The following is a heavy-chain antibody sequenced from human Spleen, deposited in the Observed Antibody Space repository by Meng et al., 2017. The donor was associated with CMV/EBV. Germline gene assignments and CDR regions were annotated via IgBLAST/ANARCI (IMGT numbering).Heavy chain of an antibody. CDR2: INPNSGGT. J-gene: IGHJ5*02. CDR1: TFTGYY. CDR3: ARGEYYDFWSGYHNWFDP. V-gene: IGHV1-2*02. Sequence: TFTGYYMHWVRQATGQGLEWMGWINPNSGGTNYAQKFQGRVTMTRDTSISTAYMELSRLRSDDTAVYYCARGEYYDFWSGYHNWFDPWGQGTLVTVSS. D-gene: IGHD3-3*01.